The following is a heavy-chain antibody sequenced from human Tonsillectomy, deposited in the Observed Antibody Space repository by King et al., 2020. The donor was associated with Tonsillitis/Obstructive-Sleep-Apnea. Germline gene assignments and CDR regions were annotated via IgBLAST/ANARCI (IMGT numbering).Heavy chain of an antibody. D-gene: IGHD1-26*01. CDR1: GGSISSGGYY. CDR2: IYYSGST. Sequence: VQLQESGPGLVKPSQTLSLTCTVSGGSISSGGYYWSWIRQHPGKGLGWIGYIYYSGSTYYNPSLKSRVTISVDTSKNQFSLKLSSVTAADTAGYYCARGATLGLGMGPYWYFDLWGRGTLVTVSS. J-gene: IGHJ2*01. V-gene: IGHV4-31*03. CDR3: ARGATLGLGMGPYWYFDL.